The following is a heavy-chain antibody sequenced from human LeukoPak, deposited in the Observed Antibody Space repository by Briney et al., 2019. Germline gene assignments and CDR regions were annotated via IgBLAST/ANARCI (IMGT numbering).Heavy chain of an antibody. CDR3: APWDGGP. CDR2: IYHSGST. CDR1: GGSISSGGYS. J-gene: IGHJ5*02. D-gene: IGHD3-16*01. Sequence: SETLSLTCAVSGGSISSGGYSWSWIRQPLGKGLEWIGYIYHSGSTYYNPSLKSRVTISVDRSKNQFSLKLSSVTAADTAVYYCAPWDGGPWGQGTLVTVSS. V-gene: IGHV4-30-2*01.